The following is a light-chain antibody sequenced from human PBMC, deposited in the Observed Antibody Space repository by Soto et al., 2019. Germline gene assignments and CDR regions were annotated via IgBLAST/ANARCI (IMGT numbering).Light chain of an antibody. J-gene: IGLJ1*01. CDR3: SSYKNRNINV. Sequence: QSVLTQPASVSASPGQSITISSSVSSSYVAGHNYVSSYQQHPGKAPQVIIYEVNNRPSGVSNSFSGSKSGNTASLTIFGLQTADEADYYCSSYKNRNINVFGTGHKVTVL. CDR1: SSYVAGHNY. CDR2: EVN. V-gene: IGLV2-14*01.